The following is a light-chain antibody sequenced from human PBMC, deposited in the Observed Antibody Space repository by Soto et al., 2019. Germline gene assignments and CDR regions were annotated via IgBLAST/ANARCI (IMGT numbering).Light chain of an antibody. CDR3: KQYKNYPFT. V-gene: IGKV1-16*01. CDR2: AAS. Sequence: DIQMTQSPSSLSASVGDRVTITCRASQDINNFLVWFQQKPGKAPRSLIYAASTLQNGVPSRFSGSRSGTDFSLTINSLQPEDFATYYCKQYKNYPFTFGQGTKLEIK. J-gene: IGKJ2*01. CDR1: QDINNF.